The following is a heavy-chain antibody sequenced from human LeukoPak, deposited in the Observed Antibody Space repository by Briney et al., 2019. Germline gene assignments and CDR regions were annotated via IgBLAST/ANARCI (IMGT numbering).Heavy chain of an antibody. D-gene: IGHD2-15*01. Sequence: GGSLRLSCAASGFTLSSYWMSWVRQAPGKGLEWVANIKQDGSEKYYGDSVKGRFTISRDKSKNTLYLQMDSLRAEDTAMYYCAKGYCSAGSCYYFDSWGQGTLVTVSS. CDR1: GFTLSSYW. J-gene: IGHJ4*02. V-gene: IGHV3-7*01. CDR2: IKQDGSEK. CDR3: AKGYCSAGSCYYFDS.